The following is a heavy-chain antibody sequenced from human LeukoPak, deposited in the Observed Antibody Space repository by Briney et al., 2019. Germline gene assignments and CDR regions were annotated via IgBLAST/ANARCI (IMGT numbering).Heavy chain of an antibody. Sequence: SVKVSCKASGGTFSSYAISWVRQAPGQGLGWMGGIIPILGIANYAQKFQGRVTIIADKSTSTAYMELSSLRSEDTAVYYCARAYCSSTSCSYYYGMDVWGQGTTVTVSS. CDR2: IIPILGIA. D-gene: IGHD2-2*01. CDR3: ARAYCSSTSCSYYYGMDV. CDR1: GGTFSSYA. J-gene: IGHJ6*02. V-gene: IGHV1-69*10.